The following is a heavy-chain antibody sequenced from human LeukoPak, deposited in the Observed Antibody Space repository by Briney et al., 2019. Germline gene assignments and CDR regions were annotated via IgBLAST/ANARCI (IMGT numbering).Heavy chain of an antibody. CDR3: ARSSIKSFDY. CDR1: RDSVSSNSVA. CDR2: TYYRSQWHY. V-gene: IGHV6-1*01. Sequence: SQTLSLTCAISRDSVSSNSVAWNWIRQTPSRGLEWLGRTYYRSQWHYDYAVSVKSRIIINPDTSKNQFSLHLNSVTPEDTAVYYCARSSIKSFDYWGQGTLVTVPS. J-gene: IGHJ4*02.